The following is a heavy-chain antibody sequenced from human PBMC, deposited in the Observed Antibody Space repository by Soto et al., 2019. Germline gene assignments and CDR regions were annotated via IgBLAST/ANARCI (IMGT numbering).Heavy chain of an antibody. V-gene: IGHV3-30-3*01. CDR1: GFTFSSYA. CDR3: ARDLGSGWSSPFDY. Sequence: QVQLVESGGGVVQPGRSLRLSCAASGFTFSSYAMHWVRQAPGKGLEWVAVISYDGSNKYYADSVKGRFTISRDNSKNTLYLQMNSLRAEDTAVYYCARDLGSGWSSPFDYWGQGTLVTVSS. CDR2: ISYDGSNK. D-gene: IGHD6-19*01. J-gene: IGHJ4*02.